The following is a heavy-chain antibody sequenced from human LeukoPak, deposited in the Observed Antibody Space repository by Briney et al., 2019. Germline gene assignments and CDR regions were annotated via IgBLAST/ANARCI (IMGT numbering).Heavy chain of an antibody. CDR1: GFTFGDYA. CDR2: IRSKAYGGTT. J-gene: IGHJ4*02. Sequence: GGSLRLSCTASGFTFGDYAMSWVRQAPGKGLEWVGFIRSKAYGGTTEYAASVKGIFTISRDDSKNTLYLQMNSLKTEDTAVYYCTADTVTLFDYWGQGTLVTVSS. V-gene: IGHV3-49*04. CDR3: TADTVTLFDY. D-gene: IGHD4-17*01.